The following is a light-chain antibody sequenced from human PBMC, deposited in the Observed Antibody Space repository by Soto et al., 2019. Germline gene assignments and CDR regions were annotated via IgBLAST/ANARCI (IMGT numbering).Light chain of an antibody. CDR2: DAS. CDR3: QQYNSHSRT. V-gene: IGKV1-5*01. Sequence: DIQMTQSPSTLSASVGDRVTITCRASQSISSWLAWYQQKPGKAPKLLIYDASSLESGVPSRFSGSGYGTEFTLTIISVQPDDFATYYCQQYNSHSRTFGQGTKVDI. CDR1: QSISSW. J-gene: IGKJ1*01.